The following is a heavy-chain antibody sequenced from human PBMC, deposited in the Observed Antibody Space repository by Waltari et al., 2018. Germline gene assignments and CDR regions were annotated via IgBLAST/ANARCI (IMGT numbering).Heavy chain of an antibody. V-gene: IGHV1-69*05. D-gene: IGHD6-13*01. Sequence: QVQLVQSGAEVKKLGSSVKVSCKPSVCTFSRYAISWVRQAPGQGLEWMGGIIPIFGTANYAQKFQGRVTITTDESTSTAYMELSSLRSEDTAVYYCTREIAADYYYMDVWGKGTTVTVSS. CDR2: IIPIFGTA. CDR1: VCTFSRYA. J-gene: IGHJ6*03. CDR3: TREIAADYYYMDV.